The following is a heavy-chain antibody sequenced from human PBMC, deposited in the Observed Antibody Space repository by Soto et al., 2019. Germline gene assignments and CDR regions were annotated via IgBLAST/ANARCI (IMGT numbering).Heavy chain of an antibody. CDR1: GFRFSSYS. J-gene: IGHJ4*02. Sequence: LRLSCADPGFRFSSYSMSWVRQTPGKGLEWVAAITATGDRTYYADSVTGRFTISRDNSKKTHYLQMTSLRAEDTAMYYCATMNGYFEYWGQGTPVTVYS. CDR3: ATMNGYFEY. CDR2: ITATGDRT. D-gene: IGHD3-22*01. V-gene: IGHV3-23*01.